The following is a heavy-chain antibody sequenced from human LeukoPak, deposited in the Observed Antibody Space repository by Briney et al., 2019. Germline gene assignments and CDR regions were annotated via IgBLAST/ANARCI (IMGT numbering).Heavy chain of an antibody. Sequence: ASVKVSCKASGGTFSNYAISWVRQAPGQGLEWVGGIIPISGTPNYAQKLQDRVTITADASTSTAYMELSSLRSEDTAVYYCATYCSSTSCYIWGYYFDYWGQGTLVTVSS. J-gene: IGHJ4*02. CDR1: GGTFSNYA. CDR2: IIPISGTP. V-gene: IGHV1-69*13. CDR3: ATYCSSTSCYIWGYYFDY. D-gene: IGHD2-2*01.